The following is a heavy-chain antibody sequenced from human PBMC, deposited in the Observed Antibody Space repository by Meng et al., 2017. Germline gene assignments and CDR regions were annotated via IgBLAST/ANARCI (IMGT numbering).Heavy chain of an antibody. J-gene: IGHJ4*02. D-gene: IGHD5-18*01. CDR1: GFTFSSYS. CDR3: ATHTAMVIYYFDY. CDR2: ISSSSSYI. Sequence: GQVVGFGGGPVKAGGSRRLSCAASGFTFSSYSMNWVRQAPGKGLEWVSSISSSSSYIYYADSVKGRFTISRDNAKNSLYLQMNSLRAEDTAVYYCATHTAMVIYYFDYWGQGTLVTVSS. V-gene: IGHV3-21*01.